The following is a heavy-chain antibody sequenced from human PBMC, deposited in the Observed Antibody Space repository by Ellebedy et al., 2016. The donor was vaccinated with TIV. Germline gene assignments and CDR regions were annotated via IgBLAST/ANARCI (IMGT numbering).Heavy chain of an antibody. V-gene: IGHV3-30*04. CDR2: ISPDGRSK. Sequence: GESLKISCAASGFMFNTYAMHWVRQPPGQGLEWATVISPDGRSKDYADSVKGRFTISRDNSKNTLSLQMNSLRTEDTAVYFCARAGYCGGCSCLDHWGHGILVTVSS. CDR1: GFMFNTYA. CDR3: ARAGYCGGCSCLDH. D-gene: IGHD2-15*01. J-gene: IGHJ4*01.